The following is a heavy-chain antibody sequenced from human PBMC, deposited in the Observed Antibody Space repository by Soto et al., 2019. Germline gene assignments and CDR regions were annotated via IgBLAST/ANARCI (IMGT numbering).Heavy chain of an antibody. Sequence: SETLSLTCTVSGGSISSSSYYWGWIRQPPGKGLEWIGSIYYSGSTYYNPSLKSRVTISVDTSKNQFSLKLSSVTAADTAVYYCARRTTVVTPLVAFDIWGQGTMVT. V-gene: IGHV4-39*01. D-gene: IGHD4-17*01. CDR1: GGSISSSSYY. CDR2: IYYSGST. J-gene: IGHJ3*02. CDR3: ARRTTVVTPLVAFDI.